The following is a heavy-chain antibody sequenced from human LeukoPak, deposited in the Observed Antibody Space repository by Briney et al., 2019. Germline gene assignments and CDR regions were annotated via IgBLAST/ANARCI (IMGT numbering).Heavy chain of an antibody. CDR1: GFTFSSHC. Sequence: GGSLRLSCAASGFTFSSHCMIWVLQAPGKGLEWVAAINGSGGSTYYADSVKGRFTISRDNSKHTLYLQMNSLRAEDTAVYYCVKEVEGAHEGAFDIWGQGKMLTASS. D-gene: IGHD4/OR15-4a*01. CDR3: VKEVEGAHEGAFDI. CDR2: INGSGGST. J-gene: IGHJ3*02. V-gene: IGHV3-23*01.